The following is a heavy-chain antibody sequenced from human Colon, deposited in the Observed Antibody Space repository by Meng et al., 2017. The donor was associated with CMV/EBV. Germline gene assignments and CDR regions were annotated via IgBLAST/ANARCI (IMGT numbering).Heavy chain of an antibody. D-gene: IGHD5-18*01. CDR3: AKIPLGYSLSPLVGVDP. J-gene: IGHJ5*02. CDR1: GVSTSSDNW. Sequence: VALRASRPGVVHPLGTPSLISSVSGVSTSSDNWWTWFRQPPGKGLEWIGEIYHSGTTNYNPSLKSRVTISVDKSKNQVSLNLSSVTAADTAVYFCAKIPLGYSLSPLVGVDPWGQGTLVTVSS. V-gene: IGHV4-4*01. CDR2: IYHSGTT.